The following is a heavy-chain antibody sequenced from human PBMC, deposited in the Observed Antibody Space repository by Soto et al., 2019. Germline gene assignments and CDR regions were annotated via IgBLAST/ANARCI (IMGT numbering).Heavy chain of an antibody. CDR1: GGSISSSGYF. CDR2: IYYSGST. J-gene: IGHJ1*01. Sequence: QLQLQESGPGLVKPSETLSLTYTVSGGSISSSGYFWAWIRQPPGKGLEWIGSIYYSGSTYYNPSLKSRVTISVDTSKNQLSLKLSSVTAADTAVYYCARQNYYGSAIQYFQHWGQGTLVTVSS. V-gene: IGHV4-39*01. D-gene: IGHD3-10*01. CDR3: ARQNYYGSAIQYFQH.